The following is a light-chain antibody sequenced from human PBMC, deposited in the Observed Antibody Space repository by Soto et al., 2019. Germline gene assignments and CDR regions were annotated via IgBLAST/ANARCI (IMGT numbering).Light chain of an antibody. V-gene: IGLV2-8*01. J-gene: IGLJ2*01. CDR1: SSDVGGYNS. Sequence: QSVLTQPPSASGSPGQSVTISCTGTSSDVGGYNSVSWYQQHPGKAPKLMIYGVSTRPSGVPDRFSGSKSGNTASLNVSGLQAEDEADYYCSSYAGRNNAVVFGGGTKVTVL. CDR3: SSYAGRNNAVV. CDR2: GVS.